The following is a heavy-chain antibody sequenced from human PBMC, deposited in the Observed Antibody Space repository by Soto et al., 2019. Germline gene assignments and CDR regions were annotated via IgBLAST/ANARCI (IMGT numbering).Heavy chain of an antibody. Sequence: SVKVSCKASGGTFSSYAISWVRQAPGQGREWMGGIIPIFGTANYAQKFQGRVTITADESTSTAYMELSSLRSEDTAVYYCARDVTYYYDSSGYPSSQAPWGQGTLVTVYS. CDR1: GGTFSSYA. V-gene: IGHV1-69*13. CDR2: IIPIFGTA. J-gene: IGHJ5*02. CDR3: ARDVTYYYDSSGYPSSQAP. D-gene: IGHD3-22*01.